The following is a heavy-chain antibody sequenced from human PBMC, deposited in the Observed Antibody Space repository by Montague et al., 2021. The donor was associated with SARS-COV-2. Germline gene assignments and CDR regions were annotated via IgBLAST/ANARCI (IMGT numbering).Heavy chain of an antibody. Sequence: SETLSLTRTVSGGSISSSSYYWAWIRQPPGKGLEWIGSIYYRGSTYYNPSLKSRVFISVDTSKNQLSLTLTSVTAADTAVYYCATQEDPSGWIPGPFDFWGQGTLLSVSS. CDR1: GGSISSSSYY. CDR2: IYYRGST. CDR3: ATQEDPSGWIPGPFDF. D-gene: IGHD6-19*01. J-gene: IGHJ4*02. V-gene: IGHV4-39*01.